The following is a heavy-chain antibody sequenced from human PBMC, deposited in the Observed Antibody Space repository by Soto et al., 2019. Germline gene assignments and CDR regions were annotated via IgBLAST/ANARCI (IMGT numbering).Heavy chain of an antibody. CDR2: ISYDGSNK. J-gene: IGHJ4*02. D-gene: IGHD3-10*01. CDR1: GFTFSSYA. Sequence: QVQLVESGGGVVQPGRSLRLSCAASGFTFSSYAMHWVRQAPGKGLEWVAVISYDGSNKYYADSVKGRLTISRDNSKNTLYLQKNSLRAEDTAVYYGARELPPTVVRGGLFDDWGQGTLVTVSS. CDR3: ARELPPTVVRGGLFDD. V-gene: IGHV3-30-3*01.